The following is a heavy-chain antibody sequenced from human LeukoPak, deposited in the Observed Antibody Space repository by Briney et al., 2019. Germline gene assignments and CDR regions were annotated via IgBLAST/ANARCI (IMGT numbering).Heavy chain of an antibody. D-gene: IGHD3-10*01. CDR3: ARYYGSGSYDC. CDR1: GYTFTSYA. CDR2: INAGNDNT. Sequence: ASVKVSCKASGYTFTSYAMHWVRQAPGQRLEWMGWINAGNDNTNYSQKFQGRVTITRDTSASTAYMELSSLRSEDTAVYYCARYYGSGSYDCWGQGTLVTVSS. V-gene: IGHV1-3*01. J-gene: IGHJ4*02.